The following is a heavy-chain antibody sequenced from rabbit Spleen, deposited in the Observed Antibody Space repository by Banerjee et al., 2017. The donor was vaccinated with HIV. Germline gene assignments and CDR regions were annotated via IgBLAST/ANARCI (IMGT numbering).Heavy chain of an antibody. V-gene: IGHV1S47*01. Sequence: EESGGDLVKPGASLTLTCKASGFDFSSDAMCWVRQAPGKGPEWIACIYNGDDTTYYATWVHGRFSISRENTQNTVSLQLNSLTAADTATYFCARGIPYGFAGDTYPPYAMDLWGPGTLVPS. J-gene: IGHJ6*01. CDR2: IYNGDDTT. CDR1: GFDFSSDA. CDR3: ARGIPYGFAGDTYPPYAMDL. D-gene: IGHD6-1*01.